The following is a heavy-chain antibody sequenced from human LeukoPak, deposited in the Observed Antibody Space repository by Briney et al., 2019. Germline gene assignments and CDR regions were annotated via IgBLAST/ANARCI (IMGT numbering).Heavy chain of an antibody. D-gene: IGHD1-14*01. CDR1: GFTFSSYW. Sequence: PGRSLRLSCAASGFTFSSYWMHWVRQVPGKGLVWVARINTGGSSTTYADSVKGRFTISRDNAKNMLYLQMDSLRDEDTGVYYCARSNQADDYWGQGTLVIVSS. CDR2: INTGGSST. CDR3: ARSNQADDY. V-gene: IGHV3-74*01. J-gene: IGHJ4*02.